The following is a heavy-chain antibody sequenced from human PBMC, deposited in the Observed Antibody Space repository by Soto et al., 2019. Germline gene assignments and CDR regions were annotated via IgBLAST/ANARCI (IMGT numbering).Heavy chain of an antibody. D-gene: IGHD6-19*01. CDR1: GYTFTSYD. V-gene: IGHV1-8*01. CDR3: ARGQAKWLGYNWFDP. J-gene: IGHJ5*02. Sequence: ASVKVSCKTSGYTFTSYDINWVRQANGQGLEWMGWMNPNSGNTGYAQKFQGRVTMTRNTSISTAYMELSSLRSEDTAVYYCARGQAKWLGYNWFDPWGQGTLVTVSS. CDR2: MNPNSGNT.